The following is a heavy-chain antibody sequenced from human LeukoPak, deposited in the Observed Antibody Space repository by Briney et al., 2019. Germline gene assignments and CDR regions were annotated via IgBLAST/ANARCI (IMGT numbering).Heavy chain of an antibody. V-gene: IGHV4-4*02. CDR2: IYHSGST. Sequence: PSETLSLTCAVSGGSISSSNWWSWVRQPPGKGLEWIGEIYHSGSTNYNPSLQSRVTISVDKSKNQFSLKLSSVTAADTAVYYCARASHDYGDYSHFDYWGRGTLVTVSS. CDR1: GGSISSSNW. J-gene: IGHJ4*02. CDR3: ARASHDYGDYSHFDY. D-gene: IGHD4-17*01.